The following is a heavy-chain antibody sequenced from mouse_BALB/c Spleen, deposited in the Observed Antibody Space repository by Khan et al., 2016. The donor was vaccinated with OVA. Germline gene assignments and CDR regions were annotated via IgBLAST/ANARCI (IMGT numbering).Heavy chain of an antibody. J-gene: IGHJ4*01. V-gene: IGHV2-3*01. CDR1: GFSLNSYG. D-gene: IGHD1-1*01. CDR3: AKFTPDYYSMDY. CDR2: IWGDGST. Sequence: QVQLQQPGPGLVAPSQSLSITCTVSGFSLNSYGVNWVRQPPGKGLEWLGVIWGDGSTNYHSALISRLIISKDNSKSQVFLKLNSLQTDDTATYYCAKFTPDYYSMDYWGQGTSVTVSS.